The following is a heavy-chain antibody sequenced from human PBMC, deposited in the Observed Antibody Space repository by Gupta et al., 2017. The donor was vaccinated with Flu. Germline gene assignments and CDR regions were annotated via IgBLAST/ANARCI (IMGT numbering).Heavy chain of an antibody. CDR2: INPSSGSP. CDR3: ARGNSGSSYYFDY. J-gene: IGHJ4*02. V-gene: IGHV1-46*01. D-gene: IGHD1-26*01. CDR1: GYTFTSYY. Sequence: QVQLMQSGAEVKKPGASVKVSCKASGYTFTSYYIHWVRQAPGQGLEWMGIINPSSGSPNYAQKFQDRVTMTRDTSTSTLYMELRSLRSEDTAVYYCARGNSGSSYYFDYWGQGTLVTVSS.